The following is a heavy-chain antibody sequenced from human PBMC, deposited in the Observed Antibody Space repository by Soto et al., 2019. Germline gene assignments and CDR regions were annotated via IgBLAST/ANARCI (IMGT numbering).Heavy chain of an antibody. Sequence: EVQLVESGGGLVKPGGSLRLSCAASGFTFSSYSMNWVRQAPGKGLEWVSSISSSSSYIYYADSVKGRFTISRDNAKNSLYLQMNSLRAEDTAVYYCARNGGVGYHYMDVWGKGTTVTVSS. CDR3: ARNGGVGYHYMDV. D-gene: IGHD3-10*01. J-gene: IGHJ6*03. CDR2: ISSSSSYI. CDR1: GFTFSSYS. V-gene: IGHV3-21*01.